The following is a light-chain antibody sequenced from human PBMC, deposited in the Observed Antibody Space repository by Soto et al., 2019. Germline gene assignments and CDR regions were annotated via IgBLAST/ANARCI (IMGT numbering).Light chain of an antibody. J-gene: IGKJ3*01. CDR2: AAF. Sequence: DIQITQSPSSLSASVGDRVTITCRASQGISNYLAWYQQKPGRVPKLLIYAAFTLQSGVPSRFSGSGSGTDFTLTISSLQPEDVATYYCQKYDSVPPAFGPGTKVEIK. V-gene: IGKV1-27*01. CDR1: QGISNY. CDR3: QKYDSVPPA.